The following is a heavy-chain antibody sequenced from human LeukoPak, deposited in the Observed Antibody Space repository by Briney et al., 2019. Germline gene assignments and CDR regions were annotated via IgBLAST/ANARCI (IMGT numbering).Heavy chain of an antibody. J-gene: IGHJ4*02. CDR3: ARETYYYESSGYGTDDY. CDR1: GYTFTSYG. V-gene: IGHV1-18*01. Sequence: ASVKVSCKASGYTFTSYGISWVRQAPGQGLEWMGWISAYNGNTNYAQNLQGRVTMTTDTSTSTAYMELRSLRSDDTAVYYCARETYYYESSGYGTDDYWGQGTLVAVSS. CDR2: ISAYNGNT. D-gene: IGHD3-22*01.